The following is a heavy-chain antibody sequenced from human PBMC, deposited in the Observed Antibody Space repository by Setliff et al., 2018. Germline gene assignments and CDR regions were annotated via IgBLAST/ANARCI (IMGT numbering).Heavy chain of an antibody. Sequence: PSETLSLTCSVSTASMTHYYWSWIRQPPGKGLEWIGHVYDTWSTKYSPSLKGRVTISMDTSVDEFSLRLTSVTAADTAMYYCASRDYYDNRGSLDFWGQGTLVTVSS. J-gene: IGHJ4*02. D-gene: IGHD3-22*01. V-gene: IGHV4-59*08. CDR2: VYDTWST. CDR3: ASRDYYDNRGSLDF. CDR1: TASMTHYY.